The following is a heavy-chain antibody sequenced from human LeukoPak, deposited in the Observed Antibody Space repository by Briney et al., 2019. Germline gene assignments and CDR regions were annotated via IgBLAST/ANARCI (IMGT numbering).Heavy chain of an antibody. V-gene: IGHV3-21*01. CDR3: ARHDSSGYYVSATFDY. CDR2: ISSSSSYI. J-gene: IGHJ4*02. Sequence: GGSLRLSCAASGFTFSSYSMNWVRQAPGKGLEWVSSISSSSSYIYYADSVKGRFTLSRDNAKNSLYLQMNSLRAEDTAVYYCARHDSSGYYVSATFDYWGQGTLVTVSS. CDR1: GFTFSSYS. D-gene: IGHD3-22*01.